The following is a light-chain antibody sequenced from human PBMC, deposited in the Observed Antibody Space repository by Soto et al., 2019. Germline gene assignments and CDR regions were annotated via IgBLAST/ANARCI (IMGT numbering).Light chain of an antibody. V-gene: IGLV2-14*03. J-gene: IGLJ2*01. CDR2: DVN. Sequence: QSALTQPASVSGAPGQSITISCTGTSTGVGDYKFVSWYQHHPGKAPKLVIFDVNNRPSGVSDRFSGSKSGNTASLTISGLQAEDEDDYYCGSYTTTSTHVFGGGTKLTVL. CDR1: STGVGDYKF. CDR3: GSYTTTSTHV.